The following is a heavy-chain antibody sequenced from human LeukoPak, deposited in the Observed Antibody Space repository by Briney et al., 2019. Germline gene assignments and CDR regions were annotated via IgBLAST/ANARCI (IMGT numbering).Heavy chain of an antibody. CDR1: GVSFSGYH. CDR3: ARDPTTVFQISYYFDF. Sequence: SETPSLTCAVHGVSFSGYHWNWIRQFPGKGLEWIGEINDRGLTNYNPSLESRVTIFADTSKKQLPLKLTSVTAADTAVYYCARDPTTVFQISYYFDFWGQGTLVTVSS. J-gene: IGHJ4*02. V-gene: IGHV4-34*01. CDR2: INDRGLT. D-gene: IGHD4-17*01.